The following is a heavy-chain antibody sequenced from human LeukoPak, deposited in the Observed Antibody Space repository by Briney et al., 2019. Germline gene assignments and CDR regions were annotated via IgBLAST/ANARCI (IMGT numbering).Heavy chain of an antibody. CDR3: AVPPLYSSGWYPDY. CDR2: IIPIFGTA. Sequence: ASVKVSCKASGGTFSSYAISWVRQAPGQGLEWMGGIIPIFGTANYAQKFQGRVTITADESTSTAYMELSRLRSDDTAVYYCAVPPLYSSGWYPDYWGQGTLVTVSS. J-gene: IGHJ4*02. V-gene: IGHV1-69*13. D-gene: IGHD6-19*01. CDR1: GGTFSSYA.